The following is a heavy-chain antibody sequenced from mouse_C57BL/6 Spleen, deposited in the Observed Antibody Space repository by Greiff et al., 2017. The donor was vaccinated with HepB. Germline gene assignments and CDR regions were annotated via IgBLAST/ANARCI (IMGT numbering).Heavy chain of an antibody. CDR3: ARQGAAQATSLAY. CDR1: GYTFTDYY. CDR2: INPYNGGT. J-gene: IGHJ3*01. Sequence: VQLQQSGPVLVKPGASVKMSCKASGYTFTDYYMNWVKQSHGKSLEWIGVINPYNGGTSYNQKFKGKATLTVDKSSSTAYMELNSLTSEDSAVYYSARQGAAQATSLAYWGQGTLVTVSA. V-gene: IGHV1-19*01. D-gene: IGHD3-2*02.